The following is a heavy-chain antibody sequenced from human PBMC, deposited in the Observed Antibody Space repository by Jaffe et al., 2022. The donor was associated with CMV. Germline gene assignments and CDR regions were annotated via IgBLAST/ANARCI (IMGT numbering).Heavy chain of an antibody. J-gene: IGHJ4*02. Sequence: EVQLVESGGGLVKPGGSLRLSCAASGFTFSSYSMNWVRQAPGKGLEWVSSISSSSSYIYYADSVKGRFTISRDNAKNSLYLQMNSLRAEDTAVYYCARERVVYSSSWYEWDYWGQGTLVTVSS. CDR1: GFTFSSYS. CDR2: ISSSSSYI. CDR3: ARERVVYSSSWYEWDY. V-gene: IGHV3-21*01. D-gene: IGHD6-13*01.